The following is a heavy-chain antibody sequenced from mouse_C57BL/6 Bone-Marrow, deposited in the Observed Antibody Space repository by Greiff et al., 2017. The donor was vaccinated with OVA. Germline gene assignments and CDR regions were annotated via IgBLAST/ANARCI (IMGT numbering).Heavy chain of an antibody. J-gene: IGHJ1*03. D-gene: IGHD2-2*01. CDR2: IYPGSGNT. V-gene: IGHV1-76*01. CDR3: GRSTMVTTWYFDV. Sequence: VQLQQSGAELVRPGASVKLSCKASGYTFTDYYINWVKQRPGQGLEWIARIYPGSGNTYYNEKFKGKATLTAEKSSSTAYMQLSSLTSEDSAVYFCGRSTMVTTWYFDVWGTGTTVTVSS. CDR1: GYTFTDYY.